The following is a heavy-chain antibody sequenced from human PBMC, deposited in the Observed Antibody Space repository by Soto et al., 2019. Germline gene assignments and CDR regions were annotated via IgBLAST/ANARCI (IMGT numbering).Heavy chain of an antibody. J-gene: IGHJ6*02. Sequence: QVQLQESGPGLVKPSETLSLTCTVSGGSISSYYWSWIRQPPGKGLEWIGYIYYSGSTNYNPSLKRRLTIAVETSMTQVSPKLSSVTPADTDVYYCAKAQGGVGHYYYSYGMDVWGQGTTLTVSS. V-gene: IGHV4-59*01. CDR1: GGSISSYY. D-gene: IGHD1-26*01. CDR3: AKAQGGVGHYYYSYGMDV. CDR2: IYYSGST.